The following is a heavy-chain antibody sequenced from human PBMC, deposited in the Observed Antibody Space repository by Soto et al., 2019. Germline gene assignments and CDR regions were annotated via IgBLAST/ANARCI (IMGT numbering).Heavy chain of an antibody. V-gene: IGHV4-59*08. J-gene: IGHJ4*02. Sequence: SETLSLTCTVSGGSISSYYWSWIRQPPGKGLEWIGYIYYSGSTNYNPSLKSRVTISVDTSKNQFSLRLSSVTAADTAVYYCADMRGQWLPWDWGQGILVTVSS. CDR2: IYYSGST. CDR3: ADMRGQWLPWD. CDR1: GGSISSYY. D-gene: IGHD6-19*01.